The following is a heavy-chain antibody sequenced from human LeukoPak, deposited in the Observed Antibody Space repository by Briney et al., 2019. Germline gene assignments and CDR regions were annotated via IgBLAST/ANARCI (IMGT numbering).Heavy chain of an antibody. D-gene: IGHD6-6*01. Sequence: PGRSLRLSCAASGFTFSNYAMHWVRQAPGKGLEWVAVIWFDGNDKYYADSVKGRFTISRDNSKNTLYLQMNSLRAEDTAVYYCARDRSSSLYYFDYWGQGTLVTVSS. V-gene: IGHV3-33*01. CDR2: IWFDGNDK. CDR1: GFTFSNYA. J-gene: IGHJ4*02. CDR3: ARDRSSSLYYFDY.